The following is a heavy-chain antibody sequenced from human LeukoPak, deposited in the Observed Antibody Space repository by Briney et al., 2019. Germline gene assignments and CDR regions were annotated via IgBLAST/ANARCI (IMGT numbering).Heavy chain of an antibody. V-gene: IGHV1-46*01. CDR3: ARSGGWGQTYYYDSSGSAYFDF. Sequence: GASVTVSCKASGYTFTSYYMHWVRQAPGQGLEWMGIINPSGGSTIYAQKFQGRVTMTRDTSTSTVYMELSSLRSEDTAVYYCARSGGWGQTYYYDSSGSAYFDFWGQGTLITVSS. CDR1: GYTFTSYY. J-gene: IGHJ4*02. CDR2: INPSGGST. D-gene: IGHD3-22*01.